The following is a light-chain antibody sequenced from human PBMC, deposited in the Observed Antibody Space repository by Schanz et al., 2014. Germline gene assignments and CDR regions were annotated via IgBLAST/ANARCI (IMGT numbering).Light chain of an antibody. CDR3: SSYTSSTVV. V-gene: IGLV2-14*01. CDR2: EVS. J-gene: IGLJ2*01. Sequence: QSALTQPASVSGSPGQSITISCTGTSSDVGGYNYVSWYQQHPGKAPKLMIYEVSKRPSGVPDRFSGSRSANTASLTVSGLQAEDEADYYCSSYTSSTVVFGGGTKLTVL. CDR1: SSDVGGYNY.